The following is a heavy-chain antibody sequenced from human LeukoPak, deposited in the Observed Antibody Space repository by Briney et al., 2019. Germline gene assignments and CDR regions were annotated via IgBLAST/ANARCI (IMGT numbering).Heavy chain of an antibody. CDR2: ISGDGGST. V-gene: IGHV3-43*02. Sequence: GGSLRLSCAVSGFSVTNNYMSWVRQAPGKGLEWVSLISGDGGSTFYADSVRGRFTISRDNTRKSLSLQMSSLRSGDTALYYCARESETSGWYDYWGQGTLVTVSS. CDR3: ARESETSGWYDY. J-gene: IGHJ4*02. CDR1: GFSVTNNY. D-gene: IGHD6-19*01.